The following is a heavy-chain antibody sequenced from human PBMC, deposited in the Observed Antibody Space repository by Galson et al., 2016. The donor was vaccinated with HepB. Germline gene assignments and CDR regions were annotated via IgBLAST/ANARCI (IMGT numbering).Heavy chain of an antibody. J-gene: IGHJ6*02. D-gene: IGHD3-22*01. CDR3: ARGGYYDSSGYYYWYGMDV. CDR2: ISAYNGNT. CDR1: GYTFTSYG. Sequence: SVKVSCKASGYTFTSYGISWVRQAPGQGLEWMGWISAYNGNTNYAQKVQGRVTMTRDPSTSTAYMDLRSLRSDDTAVYYCARGGYYDSSGYYYWYGMDVWGQGTTVTVSS. V-gene: IGHV1-18*01.